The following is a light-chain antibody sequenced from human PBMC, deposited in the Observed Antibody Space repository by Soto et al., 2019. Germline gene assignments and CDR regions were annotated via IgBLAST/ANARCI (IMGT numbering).Light chain of an antibody. Sequence: DIQMTQSPSSLSASVGDRVTITCRASQSISSYLNWYQQKPGKAPKLLIYAASSLQSGVPSRFSGSGSGTDFTLTISSLPPEDFATYYCQKSYSTPPTFGQGTKVEIK. J-gene: IGKJ1*01. CDR1: QSISSY. CDR3: QKSYSTPPT. CDR2: AAS. V-gene: IGKV1-39*01.